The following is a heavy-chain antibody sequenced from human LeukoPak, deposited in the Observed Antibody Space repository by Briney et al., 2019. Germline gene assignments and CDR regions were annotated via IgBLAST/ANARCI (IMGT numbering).Heavy chain of an antibody. CDR2: FDPEDGET. CDR1: GYTLTELS. V-gene: IGHV1-24*01. J-gene: IGHJ4*02. CDR3: ATAPKGYYYDSSGRFDY. D-gene: IGHD3-22*01. Sequence: GASVKVSCKVSGYTLTELSMHWVRQAPGKGLEWMGGFDPEDGETIYAQKFQGRVTMTEDTSTDAAYMELSSLRSEDTAVYYCATAPKGYYYDSSGRFDYWGQGTLVTVSS.